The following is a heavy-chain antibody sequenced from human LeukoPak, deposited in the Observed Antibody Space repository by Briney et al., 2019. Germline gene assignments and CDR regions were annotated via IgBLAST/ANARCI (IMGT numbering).Heavy chain of an antibody. V-gene: IGHV3-23*01. CDR1: GFTFSSYA. D-gene: IGHD2-2*01. Sequence: PGGSLRLPCAASGFTFSSYAMSWVRQAPGKGLEWVSAISGSGGSTYYADSVEGRFTISRDNSKNTLYLQMNSLRAEDTAVYYCAKVRDIVVVPVSYYFDYWGQGTLVTVSS. CDR2: ISGSGGST. J-gene: IGHJ4*02. CDR3: AKVRDIVVVPVSYYFDY.